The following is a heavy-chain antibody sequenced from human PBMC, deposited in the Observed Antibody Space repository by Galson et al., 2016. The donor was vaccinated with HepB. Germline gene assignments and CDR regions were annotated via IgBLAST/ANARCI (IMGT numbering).Heavy chain of an antibody. CDR3: VTRDNIGRYPY. Sequence: SLRLSCAASGFTFSMYAMHCVRQAPGKGLEWVAVISYDGTNQYYADSVKGRFTISRDDSKNTVYLQMNSLRTEDTAVYYCVTRDNIGRYPYWGQGTLVTVSS. CDR1: GFTFSMYA. V-gene: IGHV3-30-3*01. CDR2: ISYDGTNQ. J-gene: IGHJ4*02. D-gene: IGHD6-19*01.